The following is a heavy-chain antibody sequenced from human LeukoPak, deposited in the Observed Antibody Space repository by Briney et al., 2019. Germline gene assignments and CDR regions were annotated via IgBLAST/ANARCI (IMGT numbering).Heavy chain of an antibody. Sequence: PSETLSLTCTVSGGAISSYYWSWIRQPPGKGLEGSGYIYYSVSTNYNPSLKSRVTISVDTSKNQFSLKLSPVTAADTAVYYCARLWFGDVWGQGTLVTVSS. J-gene: IGHJ4*02. CDR2: IYYSVST. CDR1: GGAISSYY. CDR3: ARLWFGDV. V-gene: IGHV4-59*01. D-gene: IGHD3-10*01.